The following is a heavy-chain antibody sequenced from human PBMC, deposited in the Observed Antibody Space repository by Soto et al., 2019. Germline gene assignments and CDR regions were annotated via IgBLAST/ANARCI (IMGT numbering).Heavy chain of an antibody. V-gene: IGHV4-34*01. CDR3: ARGLSRGTAMAWFDP. Sequence: SETLSLTCAVCGGSFSGYYWSWIRQPPGKGLEWIGEINHSGSTNYNPSLKSRVTISVDTSKNQFSLKLSSVTAADTAVYYCARGLSRGTAMAWFDPWGQGTLVTVSS. CDR1: GGSFSGYY. CDR2: INHSGST. D-gene: IGHD5-18*01. J-gene: IGHJ5*02.